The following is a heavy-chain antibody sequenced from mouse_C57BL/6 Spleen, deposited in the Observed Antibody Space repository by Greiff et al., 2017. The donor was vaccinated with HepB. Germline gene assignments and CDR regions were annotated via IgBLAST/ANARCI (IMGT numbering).Heavy chain of an antibody. Sequence: QVQLQQSGPGLVQPSQSLSITCTVSGFSLTSYGVHWVRQSPGKGLEWLGVIWSGGSTDYNAAFISRLSISKDNSKSQVFFKMNSLQADDTAIYYCARNEGNYDGLFAYWGQGTLVTVSA. CDR3: ARNEGNYDGLFAY. CDR2: IWSGGST. CDR1: GFSLTSYG. D-gene: IGHD2-1*01. V-gene: IGHV2-2*01. J-gene: IGHJ3*01.